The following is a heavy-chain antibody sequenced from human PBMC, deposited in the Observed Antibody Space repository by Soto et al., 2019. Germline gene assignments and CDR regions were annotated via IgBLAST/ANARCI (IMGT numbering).Heavy chain of an antibody. J-gene: IGHJ4*02. V-gene: IGHV3-21*01. D-gene: IGHD4-17*01. CDR1: GFSFSSYR. Sequence: EVRLVESGGGLVKPGGSLRLSCEASGFSFSSYRMNWVRQAPGKGLEWVSSISSSSKHNSTAASVKGRFTISRDNARNSVSLQMNSLRAEDTGVYYCARESRHDYGDYYSFDYWGQGTLVTVSS. CDR2: ISSSSKHN. CDR3: ARESRHDYGDYYSFDY.